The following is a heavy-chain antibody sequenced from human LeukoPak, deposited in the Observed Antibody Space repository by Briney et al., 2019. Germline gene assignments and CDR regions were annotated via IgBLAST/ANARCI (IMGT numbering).Heavy chain of an antibody. V-gene: IGHV4-59*12. CDR2: IYYSGNT. Sequence: SETLSLTCTVSGGSISSYSWSWIRQPPGKGLEWIGYIYYSGNTNYNPSLRSRVTISVDTSKNQFSLKLSSVTAADTAVYYCARTSSGSYYREFDYWGQGTLVTVSS. CDR1: GGSISSYS. CDR3: ARTSSGSYYREFDY. J-gene: IGHJ4*02. D-gene: IGHD3-10*01.